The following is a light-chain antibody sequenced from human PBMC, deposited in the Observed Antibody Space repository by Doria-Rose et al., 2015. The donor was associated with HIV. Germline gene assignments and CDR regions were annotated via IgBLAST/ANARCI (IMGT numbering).Light chain of an antibody. CDR2: DGS. J-gene: IGKJ1*01. CDR1: QGFSSTY. Sequence: TQSPGTLSLSPGERATLSCRASQGFSSTYLALYQQKPGQAPSLLIYDGSTRATGIPDRFSASGSGTDFTLTINRLEPEDFALYYCHQYGTSWTFGQGTKVEI. V-gene: IGKV3-20*01. CDR3: HQYGTSWT.